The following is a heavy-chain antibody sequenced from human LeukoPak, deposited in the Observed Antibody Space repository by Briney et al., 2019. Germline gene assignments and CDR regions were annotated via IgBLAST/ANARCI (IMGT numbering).Heavy chain of an antibody. V-gene: IGHV3-23*01. D-gene: IGHD2-2*01. CDR1: GFTFNDYW. CDR3: AKTGPPYCSSTKLCDY. Sequence: GGPLRLSCAASGFTFNDYWMSWVRQAPGKGLEWVSAISGSGGTTYYADSVKGRFTISRDNSKNTLYLQMNSLRAEDTAVYHCAKTGPPYCSSTKLCDYWGQGTLVTVSS. CDR2: ISGSGGTT. J-gene: IGHJ4*02.